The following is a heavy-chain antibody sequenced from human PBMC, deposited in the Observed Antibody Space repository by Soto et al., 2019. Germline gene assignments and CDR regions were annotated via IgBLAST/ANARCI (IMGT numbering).Heavy chain of an antibody. CDR1: GGSFSGYY. J-gene: IGHJ4*02. CDR2: INHSGST. Sequence: SETLSLTCAVYGGSFSGYYWSWIRQPPGKGLEWIGEINHSGSTNYNPSLKSRVTISVDTSKNQFSLKLSSVTAADTAVYYCASITIAAAGTFGYWGQGTLVTVSS. CDR3: ASITIAAAGTFGY. V-gene: IGHV4-34*01. D-gene: IGHD6-13*01.